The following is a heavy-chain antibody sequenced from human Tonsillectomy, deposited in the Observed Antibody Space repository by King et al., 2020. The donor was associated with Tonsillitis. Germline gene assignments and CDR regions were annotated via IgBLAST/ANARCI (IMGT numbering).Heavy chain of an antibody. D-gene: IGHD4-17*01. CDR3: AKTPQDGEIVPDYFDY. Sequence: VQLVESGGRVVQPGRSLRLSCATSGFNFSSYALHWVRQAPGKGLEWVAIISYDGEIKYYADSVKGRFNIPRDNTKNRLYLQMNSLRGDDAGVYYCAKTPQDGEIVPDYFDYWGQGTQVSVSS. J-gene: IGHJ4*02. CDR1: GFNFSSYA. V-gene: IGHV3-33*03. CDR2: ISYDGEIK.